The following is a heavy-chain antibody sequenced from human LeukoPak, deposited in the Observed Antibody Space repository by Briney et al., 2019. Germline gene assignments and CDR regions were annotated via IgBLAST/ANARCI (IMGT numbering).Heavy chain of an antibody. D-gene: IGHD2-2*01. V-gene: IGHV4-34*01. Sequence: SETLSPTCTVSGGSISGYYWSWIRQPPGKGLEWIGEINHSGSTNYNPSLKSRVTISVDTSKNQFSLKLSSVTAADTAVYYCAVEYCSSTSCFDYWGQGTLVTVSS. CDR1: GGSISGYY. CDR3: AVEYCSSTSCFDY. J-gene: IGHJ4*02. CDR2: INHSGST.